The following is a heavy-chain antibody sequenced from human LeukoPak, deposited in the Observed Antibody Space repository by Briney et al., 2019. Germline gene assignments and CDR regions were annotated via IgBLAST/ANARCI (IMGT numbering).Heavy chain of an antibody. J-gene: IGHJ4*02. V-gene: IGHV3-33*01. CDR3: AGGGIQLWYADY. CDR1: GFTFSSYG. CDR2: IWYDGSNK. Sequence: GGSLRLSCAASGFTFSSYGMHWVRQAPGKGLEWVAVIWYDGSNKYYADSVKGRFTISRDNSKNTLYLQMNSLRGEDTAVYFCAGGGIQLWYADYWGQGILVTVSS. D-gene: IGHD5-18*01.